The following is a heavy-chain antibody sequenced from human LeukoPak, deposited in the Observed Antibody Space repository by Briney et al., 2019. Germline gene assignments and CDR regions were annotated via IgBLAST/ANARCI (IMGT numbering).Heavy chain of an antibody. D-gene: IGHD1-26*01. V-gene: IGHV4-38-2*02. J-gene: IGHJ4*02. CDR3: ARDLSGATTFDY. Sequence: SETLSLTCTVSGYSISSGYYWGWIRQPPGKGLEWIGSRSHSGSTFYNPPLKSRVTISLDTSKNQFSVQLNSVTAADTAVYYCARDLSGATTFDYWAPGTLVTVSS. CDR2: RSHSGST. CDR1: GYSISSGYY.